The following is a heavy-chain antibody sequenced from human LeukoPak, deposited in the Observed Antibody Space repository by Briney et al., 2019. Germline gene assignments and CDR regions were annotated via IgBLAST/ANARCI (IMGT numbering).Heavy chain of an antibody. D-gene: IGHD5-12*01. CDR2: ISSSSSYI. CDR1: GFTFSSYS. V-gene: IGHV3-21*01. Sequence: GGSLRLSCAASGFTFSSYSMNWVRQAPGKGLEWVSSISSSSSYIYYADSVKGRFTISRDNAKNSLYLQMNSLRAEDTAVYYCGRAGGYRAYYLFYGGQGPLVPVPS. CDR3: GRAGGYRAYYLFY. J-gene: IGHJ4*02.